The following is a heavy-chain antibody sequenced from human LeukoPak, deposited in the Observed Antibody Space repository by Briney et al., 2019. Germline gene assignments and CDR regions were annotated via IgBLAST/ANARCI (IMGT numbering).Heavy chain of an antibody. J-gene: IGHJ4*02. V-gene: IGHV1-69*05. Sequence: SVKVSCKASGGSFSTYSISWVRQAPGQGLEWMGAIIPIVRTANYAQKFQGTVTITTDKSTSPAYMELGSLRSEDPSVYYCARDLGGYYYDSGGYYQYFDYWGKGTLVTVS. CDR3: ARDLGGYYYDSGGYYQYFDY. CDR1: GGSFSTYS. D-gene: IGHD3-22*01. CDR2: IIPIVRTA.